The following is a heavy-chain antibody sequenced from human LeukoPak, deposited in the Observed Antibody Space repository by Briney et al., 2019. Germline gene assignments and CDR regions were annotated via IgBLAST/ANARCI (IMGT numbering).Heavy chain of an antibody. J-gene: IGHJ4*02. Sequence: GGSLRLSCAASGFTFSSYEMNWVRQAPGKGLEWISSISGSGSYIYYADSVRGRFTISRDNAKNSLYLQMNSLRAEDTAIYYCAGDDYDDQFFDYWGQGTLVTVSS. D-gene: IGHD4-17*01. V-gene: IGHV3-21*01. CDR1: GFTFSSYE. CDR2: ISGSGSYI. CDR3: AGDDYDDQFFDY.